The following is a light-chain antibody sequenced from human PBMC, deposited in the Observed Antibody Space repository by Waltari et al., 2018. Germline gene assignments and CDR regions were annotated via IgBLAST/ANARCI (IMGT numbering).Light chain of an antibody. J-gene: IGKJ4*01. V-gene: IGKV1-5*03. CDR3: QQYNDYPLT. CDR2: KAS. Sequence: DIQMTQSPSTLSASVGDRVTITCRASQIISTWLAWYRQKPGKAPKLLIYKASGLESGVPSRFSGSGSGTEFTLTISSLQPDDFATYYCQQYNDYPLTFGGGTKVEIK. CDR1: QIISTW.